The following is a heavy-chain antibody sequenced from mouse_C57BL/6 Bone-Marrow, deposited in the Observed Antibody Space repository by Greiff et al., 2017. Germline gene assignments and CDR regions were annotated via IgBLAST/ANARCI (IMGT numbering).Heavy chain of an antibody. V-gene: IGHV1-26*01. CDR3: ARDYYGSSWYFDY. Sequence: EVQLQQSGPELVKPGASVKISCTASGYTFTDYYMNWVKQSHGKSLEWIGDINPDNGGTSYNQKLKGKATLTVDTSSTTAYMELRSLTSEDSAVYDCARDYYGSSWYFDYWGQGTILTVSS. J-gene: IGHJ2*01. CDR2: INPDNGGT. D-gene: IGHD1-1*01. CDR1: GYTFTDYY.